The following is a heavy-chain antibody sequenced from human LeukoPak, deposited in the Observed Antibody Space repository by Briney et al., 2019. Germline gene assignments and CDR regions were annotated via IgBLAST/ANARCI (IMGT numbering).Heavy chain of an antibody. CDR2: IYPGDSDT. J-gene: IGHJ3*02. CDR3: ARLFPSRGGAFDI. Sequence: GESLKISCKGSGYSFTSYWIGWVRQMPGKGLEWMGIIYPGDSDTRYSPSFQGKVTISADKSISTAYLQWSSLKASDTAMYYCARLFPSRGGAFDIWGQGTMVTVSS. D-gene: IGHD3-10*01. CDR1: GYSFTSYW. V-gene: IGHV5-51*01.